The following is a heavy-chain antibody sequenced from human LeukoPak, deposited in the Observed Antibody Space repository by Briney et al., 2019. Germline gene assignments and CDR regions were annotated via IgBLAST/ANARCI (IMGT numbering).Heavy chain of an antibody. CDR1: GFSFNSYW. V-gene: IGHV3-74*01. CDR3: TRAQGSHGGDFDY. Sequence: GGSLRLSCAAPGFSFNSYWMHWVRQAPGKGLVWVSRINSDASSTNYADSVKGRFTISRDNAKNTLYLQMNSLRAEDTAVYYCTRAQGSHGGDFDYWGQGTLVTVSS. CDR2: INSDASST. J-gene: IGHJ4*02.